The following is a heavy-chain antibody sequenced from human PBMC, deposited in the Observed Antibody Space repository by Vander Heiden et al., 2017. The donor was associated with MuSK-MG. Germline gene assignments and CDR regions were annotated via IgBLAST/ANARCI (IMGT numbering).Heavy chain of an antibody. CDR1: GSIFTTQA. V-gene: IGHV3-23*01. Sequence: EVQLLESGAGLVQPGGSLSLSCVASGSIFTTQARTWGRQAPGKGLQWVSAMSGSGGTTYYADSVKGRFTISRDNSKNTLYLQMNGLRGEDTALYYCAKGSGGYSDFWGQGTLVTVSS. J-gene: IGHJ4*02. CDR3: AKGSGGYSDF. CDR2: MSGSGGTT. D-gene: IGHD3-22*01.